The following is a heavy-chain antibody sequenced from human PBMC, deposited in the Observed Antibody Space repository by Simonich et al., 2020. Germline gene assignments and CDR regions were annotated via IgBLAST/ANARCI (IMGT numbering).Heavy chain of an antibody. CDR2: ISSSRSYI. CDR1: GFPFSSYS. D-gene: IGHD6-13*01. J-gene: IGHJ4*02. Sequence: EVQLVESGGGLVKPGGSLRLSCAASGFPFSSYSRNWVRQAPGKGLGWVPSISSSRSYIYYADSVKGRFTISRDNAKNSLYLQMNSLRAEDTAVYYCARDAAGDYWGQGTLVTVSS. CDR3: ARDAAGDY. V-gene: IGHV3-21*01.